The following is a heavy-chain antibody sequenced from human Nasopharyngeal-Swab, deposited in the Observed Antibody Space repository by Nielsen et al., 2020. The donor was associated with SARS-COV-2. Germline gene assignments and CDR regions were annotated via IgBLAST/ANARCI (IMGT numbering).Heavy chain of an antibody. J-gene: IGHJ4*02. CDR2: TRSKADSYTT. CDR1: GFTFSDYY. V-gene: IGHV3-72*01. Sequence: GESLKISCAASGFTFSDYYLDWVRQAPGKGLEWVGRTRSKADSYTTECAASVKGRFNISRDESKNSLYLQMNSLKTEDTAVYYCTAGFHFDYWGQGILVTVSS. CDR3: TAGFHFDY.